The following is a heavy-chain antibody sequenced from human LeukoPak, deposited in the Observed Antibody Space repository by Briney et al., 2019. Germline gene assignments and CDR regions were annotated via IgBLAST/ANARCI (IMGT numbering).Heavy chain of an antibody. CDR1: GGSFSGYY. V-gene: IGHV4-34*01. J-gene: IGHJ4*02. Sequence: PSETLSLTCVVYGGSFSGYYWSWIRQPPGKGLEWMGIIYQSGKTYCNPSLESRVTISVDTSKNQFSLKMNSMTAADTAMYYCARGLPGGQLSRYDYWGQGTLVTVSS. CDR3: ARGLPGGQLSRYDY. CDR2: IYQSGKT. D-gene: IGHD6-13*01.